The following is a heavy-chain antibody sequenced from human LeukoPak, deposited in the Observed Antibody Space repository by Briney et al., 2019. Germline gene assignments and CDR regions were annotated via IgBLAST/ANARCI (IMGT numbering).Heavy chain of an antibody. CDR3: ARDRRDNNYDYYMDV. CDR2: ISGSGIST. J-gene: IGHJ6*03. CDR1: GFTFSSYA. Sequence: GGSLRLSCAASGFTFSSYAIAWVRQAPGKGLEWVSDISGSGISTNYADSVKGRFTISRDNAKNSVYLQMNTLRAEDAAVYYCARDRRDNNYDYYMDVWGKGTTVTVSS. V-gene: IGHV3-23*01. D-gene: IGHD5-24*01.